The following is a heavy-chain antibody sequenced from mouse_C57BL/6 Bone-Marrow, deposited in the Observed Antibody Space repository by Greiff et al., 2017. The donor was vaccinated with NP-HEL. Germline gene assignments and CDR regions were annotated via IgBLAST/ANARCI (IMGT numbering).Heavy chain of an antibody. J-gene: IGHJ2*01. Sequence: VQLQQSGAELVRPGASVTLSCKASGYTFTDYEMHWVKQTPVHGLEWIGAIDPETGGTAYNQKFKGKAILTADKSSSTAYMELRSLTSEDSAVYYGTRGDYGSSYGPFDYWGQGTTLTVSS. CDR3: TRGDYGSSYGPFDY. D-gene: IGHD1-1*01. CDR2: IDPETGGT. CDR1: GYTFTDYE. V-gene: IGHV1-15*01.